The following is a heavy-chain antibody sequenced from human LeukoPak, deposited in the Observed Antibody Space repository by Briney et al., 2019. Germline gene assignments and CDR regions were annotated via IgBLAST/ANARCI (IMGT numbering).Heavy chain of an antibody. D-gene: IGHD6-19*01. Sequence: PGGSLRLSCAASGFTFTTYAMTWVRQAPGKGLEWVSTITGSGGTTYYAASVRGRFTISRDDSKNTLSLQMNSLRAEDTAVYYCSKGGAAGTHFFDYWGQGTLVTVSS. V-gene: IGHV3-23*01. J-gene: IGHJ4*02. CDR3: SKGGAAGTHFFDY. CDR2: ITGSGGTT. CDR1: GFTFTTYA.